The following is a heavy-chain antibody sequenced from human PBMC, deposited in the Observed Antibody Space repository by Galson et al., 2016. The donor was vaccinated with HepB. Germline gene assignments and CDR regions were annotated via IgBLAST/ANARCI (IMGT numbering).Heavy chain of an antibody. CDR2: INQDGSEK. V-gene: IGHV3-7*01. D-gene: IGHD5-24*01. CDR1: GFTFSNYW. Sequence: SLRLSCAASGFTFSNYWMNWVRQAPGKGLEWVANINQDGSEKNYVDSAKGRFTISRDNAKNSLYLQMNSLGAEDTAVYYCARVPGRAMGYWGQGTLVTVSS. CDR3: ARVPGRAMGY. J-gene: IGHJ4*02.